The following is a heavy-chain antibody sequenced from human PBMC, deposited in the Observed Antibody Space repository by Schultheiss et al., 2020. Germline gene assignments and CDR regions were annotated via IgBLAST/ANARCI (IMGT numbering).Heavy chain of an antibody. CDR1: GHSISSYY. CDR3: ARGGRYSYGGGDMDV. CDR2: IYYSGST. J-gene: IGHJ6*03. V-gene: IGHV4-39*07. Sequence: SETLSLTCTVSGHSISSYYWGWIRQPPGKGLEWIGSIYYSGSTYYNPSLKSRVTISVDTSKNQFSLKLSSVTAADTAVYYCARGGRYSYGGGDMDVWGKGTTVTVSS. D-gene: IGHD5-18*01.